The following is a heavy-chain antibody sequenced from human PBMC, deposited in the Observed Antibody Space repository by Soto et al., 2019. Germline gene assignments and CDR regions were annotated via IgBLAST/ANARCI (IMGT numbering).Heavy chain of an antibody. J-gene: IGHJ6*02. D-gene: IGHD5-18*01. V-gene: IGHV3-23*01. CDR1: GFTFSSYA. Sequence: EVQLLESGGGRVQPGGSLRLSCAASGFTFSSYAMSWVRQAPGKGLEWVSGISGSGGSTYYADSVKGRFTISRDNSKNTLYLQMNSLRAEDTAVYYCAKDTGYSYGYMRYYYAMDVWGQGTTVTVSS. CDR3: AKDTGYSYGYMRYYYAMDV. CDR2: ISGSGGST.